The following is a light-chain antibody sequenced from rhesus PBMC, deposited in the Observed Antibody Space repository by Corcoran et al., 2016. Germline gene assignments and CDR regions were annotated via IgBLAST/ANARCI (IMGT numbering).Light chain of an antibody. CDR1: QGISSW. CDR3: LRYNSYPFT. J-gene: IGKJ3*01. CDR2: KAA. V-gene: IGKV1-21*01. Sequence: DIQMTQSPSSLSASVGDKVIITRRASQGISSWLAWYQQKPGRTPNLLNYKAASLQSGVPARFSGSGSGTDFTLPISSLQPEDFATYYCLRYNSYPFTFGPGTKVDIK.